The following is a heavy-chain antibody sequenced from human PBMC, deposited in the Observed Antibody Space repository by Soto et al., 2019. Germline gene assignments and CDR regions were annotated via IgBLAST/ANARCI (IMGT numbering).Heavy chain of an antibody. CDR2: FDPEDGET. D-gene: IGHD2-8*01. V-gene: IGHV1-24*01. CDR3: ATSSRRYCTNGVCFVDWYFDL. CDR1: GYTLTELS. Sequence: ASVKVSCKVSGYTLTELSMHWVRQAPGKGLEWMGGFDPEDGETIYAQKFQGRVTMTEDTSTDTAYMELSSLRSEDTAVYYCATSSRRYCTNGVCFVDWYFDLWGRGTLVTSPQ. J-gene: IGHJ2*01.